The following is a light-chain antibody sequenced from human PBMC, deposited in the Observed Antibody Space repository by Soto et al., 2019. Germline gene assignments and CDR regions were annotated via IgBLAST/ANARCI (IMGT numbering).Light chain of an antibody. CDR3: QRYGASSFT. CDR1: QSVDSSY. Sequence: EIVLTQSPGTLSLSPGERATLSCRTSQSVDSSYLSWYQHKPGQAPRLLIYATSSRATGIPDRFSGSGSGTDFTLTISRLEPEDFVVYYCQRYGASSFTFGQGTNLEIK. CDR2: ATS. J-gene: IGKJ2*01. V-gene: IGKV3-20*01.